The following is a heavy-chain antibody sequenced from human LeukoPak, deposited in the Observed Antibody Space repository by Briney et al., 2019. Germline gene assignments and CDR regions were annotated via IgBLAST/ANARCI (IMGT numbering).Heavy chain of an antibody. V-gene: IGHV1-2*02. D-gene: IGHD3-3*01. Sequence: ASVKVSCKASGYTFTGYYMHWVRQAPGQGLGWMGWINPNSGGTNYAQKFQGRVTMTRDTSISTAYMELSRLRSDDTAVYYCARDRDFWSGYYTVGDWDVWGQGTTVTVSS. CDR1: GYTFTGYY. CDR3: ARDRDFWSGYYTVGDWDV. J-gene: IGHJ6*02. CDR2: INPNSGGT.